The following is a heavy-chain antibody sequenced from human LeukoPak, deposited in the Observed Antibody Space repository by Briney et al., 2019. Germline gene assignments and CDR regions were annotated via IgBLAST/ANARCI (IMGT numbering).Heavy chain of an antibody. D-gene: IGHD2-2*01. CDR1: GFTFSSYW. Sequence: GGSLRLSCAASGFTFSSYWMSWVRQAPGKGLEWVADIKQDGSKTYHVESVKGRFTISRDKAKNSLYLQMNSLRVDDTAVYYCARALGDYCSSTSCHYFDYWGQGTLVTVSS. J-gene: IGHJ4*02. CDR3: ARALGDYCSSTSCHYFDY. V-gene: IGHV3-7*05. CDR2: IKQDGSKT.